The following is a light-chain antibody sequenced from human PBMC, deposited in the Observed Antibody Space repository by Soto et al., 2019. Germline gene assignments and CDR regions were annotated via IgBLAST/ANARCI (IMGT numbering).Light chain of an antibody. V-gene: IGKV1-5*01. CDR1: QSISSW. CDR3: LQYNSYSRT. Sequence: DIQMTQSPSTLSASVGDRVTITCRASQSISSWLAWYQQKPGKAPKLLIYDASSLESGVPSRFSGSGSGTEFPPTTSSLRPDGFATYYCLQYNSYSRTFGQRTKVEI. CDR2: DAS. J-gene: IGKJ1*01.